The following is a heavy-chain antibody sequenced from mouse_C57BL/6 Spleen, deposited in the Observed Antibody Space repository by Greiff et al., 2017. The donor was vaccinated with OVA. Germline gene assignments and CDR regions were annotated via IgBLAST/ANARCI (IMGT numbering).Heavy chain of an antibody. Sequence: DVKLQESGAELVRPGASVKLSCTASGFNIKDYYMHWVKQRPEQGLEWIGRIDPEDGDTEYAPKFQGKATMTADTSSNTAYLQLSSLTSEDTAVYYCTTSPFYDGYPWFAYWGQGTLVTVSA. CDR2: IDPEDGDT. V-gene: IGHV14-1*01. D-gene: IGHD2-3*01. J-gene: IGHJ3*01. CDR1: GFNIKDYY. CDR3: TTSPFYDGYPWFAY.